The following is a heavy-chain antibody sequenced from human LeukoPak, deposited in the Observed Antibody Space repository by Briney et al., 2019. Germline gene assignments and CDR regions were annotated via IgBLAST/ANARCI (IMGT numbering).Heavy chain of an antibody. D-gene: IGHD4-17*01. Sequence: LETLSLTCAVSVGSFSGYYWTWIRQPPGKRLEWSGEINHSASANYNPSLRSRVTISLYTSKNQFTLNLSSVTAADTAVYYCARGQGTVTTHWGQGTLVTVSS. CDR3: ARGQGTVTTH. J-gene: IGHJ4*01. CDR1: VGSFSGYY. V-gene: IGHV4-34*01. CDR2: INHSASA.